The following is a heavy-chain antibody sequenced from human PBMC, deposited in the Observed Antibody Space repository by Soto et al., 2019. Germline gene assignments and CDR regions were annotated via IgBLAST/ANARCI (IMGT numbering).Heavy chain of an antibody. J-gene: IGHJ1*01. D-gene: IGHD6-6*01. V-gene: IGHV4-59*01. Sequence: SETLSLTCTVSGGSISSYYWSWIRQPPGKGLEWIGYIYYSGSTNYNPSLKSRVTISVDTSKNQFSLKLSSVTAADTAVYYCAGGGGKSSSSGYFQHWGQGTLVTVSS. CDR3: AGGGGKSSSSGYFQH. CDR1: GGSISSYY. CDR2: IYYSGST.